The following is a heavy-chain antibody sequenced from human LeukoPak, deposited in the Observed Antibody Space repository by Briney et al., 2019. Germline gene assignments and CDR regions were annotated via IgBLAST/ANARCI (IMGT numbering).Heavy chain of an antibody. D-gene: IGHD6-13*01. CDR1: AYPFNSYG. V-gene: IGHV1-18*01. Sequence: ASVKVSCKASAYPFNSYGINWVRQAPGQGLEWMGWINTNSGNTNYAQKLQGRVTMTTDTSTSTAYMELRRLRSDDTAVYYCAGGVGIAAAGYFYYYMDVWGKGTTVTVSS. J-gene: IGHJ6*03. CDR3: AGGVGIAAAGYFYYYMDV. CDR2: INTNSGNT.